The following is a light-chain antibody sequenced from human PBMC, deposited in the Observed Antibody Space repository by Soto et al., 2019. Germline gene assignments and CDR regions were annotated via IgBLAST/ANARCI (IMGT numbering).Light chain of an antibody. CDR2: EVS. Sequence: QSVLTQPASVFGSPGQSITISCTGASSDVGGYNFVSWYQQHPGKAPKLMIYEVSSRPSGVSNRFSGSKSGNTASLTISGLQPEDEADYYCSSYTASSTLVFGNGTKVTV. V-gene: IGLV2-14*03. J-gene: IGLJ1*01. CDR1: SSDVGGYNF. CDR3: SSYTASSTLV.